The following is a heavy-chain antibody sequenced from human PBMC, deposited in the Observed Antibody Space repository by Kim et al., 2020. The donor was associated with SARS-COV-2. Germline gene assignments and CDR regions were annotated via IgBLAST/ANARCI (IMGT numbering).Heavy chain of an antibody. CDR3: ARGSGWLMDA. J-gene: IGHJ5*02. CDR2: IKQDGSLQ. D-gene: IGHD6-19*01. V-gene: IGHV3-7*01. Sequence: GGSLRLSCSASGFTFGEFWMNWARQAPGKGLEWVAIIKQDGSLQYYVDSVKGRFTISRDNDNNSLYLQMNSLRAEDTAVYYCARGSGWLMDAWGQGTLVT. CDR1: GFTFGEFW.